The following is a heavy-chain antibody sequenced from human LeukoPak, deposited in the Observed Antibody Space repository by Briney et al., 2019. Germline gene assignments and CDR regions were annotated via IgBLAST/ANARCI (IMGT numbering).Heavy chain of an antibody. CDR1: GFTFSSYS. CDR3: ARDEGGYCSGGSCYSGY. J-gene: IGHJ4*02. CDR2: ISSSSSYI. V-gene: IGHV3-21*01. D-gene: IGHD2-15*01. Sequence: GGSLRLSCAASGFTFSSYSMNWVRQAPGKGLEWVSSISSSSSYIYYADSVKGRFTISRDNAKNSLYLQMNSLRAEDTAVYYCARDEGGYCSGGSCYSGYWGQGTLVTVSS.